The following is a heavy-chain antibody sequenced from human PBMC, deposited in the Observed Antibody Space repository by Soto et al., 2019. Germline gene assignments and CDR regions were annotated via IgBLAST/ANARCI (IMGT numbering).Heavy chain of an antibody. J-gene: IGHJ4*02. CDR2: ISGSGGST. D-gene: IGHD3-10*01. CDR3: AKATPEPSITMVRGAPGFL. CDR1: GFTFSSYA. Sequence: GGSLRLSCAASGFTFSSYAMSWVRQAPGKGLEWVSAISGSGGSTYYADSVKGRFTISRDNSKNTLYLQMNSLRAEDTAVYYCAKATPEPSITMVRGAPGFLWGQGTLVTVSS. V-gene: IGHV3-23*01.